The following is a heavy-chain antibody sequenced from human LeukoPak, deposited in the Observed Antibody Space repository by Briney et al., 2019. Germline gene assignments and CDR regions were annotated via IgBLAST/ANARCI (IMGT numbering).Heavy chain of an antibody. J-gene: IGHJ4*02. D-gene: IGHD6-6*01. Sequence: GGSLRLSCAASGFTFSTYWMTWVRQAPGKGLEWVANIKPDGSDTYYADSVKGRFTISRDDAKNSLYLQMNSLRAEDTAVYYCAREHSAIVARRECYFDPWGQGTLVTVSS. CDR1: GFTFSTYW. CDR3: AREHSAIVARRECYFDP. CDR2: IKPDGSDT. V-gene: IGHV3-7*03.